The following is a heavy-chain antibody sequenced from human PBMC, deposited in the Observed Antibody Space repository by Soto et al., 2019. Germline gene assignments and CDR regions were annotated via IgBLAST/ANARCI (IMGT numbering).Heavy chain of an antibody. J-gene: IGHJ4*02. CDR2: IYYSGST. V-gene: IGHV4-39*01. CDR3: ARGENYDYVWGTALGY. CDR1: GGSISSSSYY. D-gene: IGHD3-16*01. Sequence: LSLTCTVSGGSISSSSYYWGWIRQPPGKGLEWIGSIYYSGSTYYNPSLKSRVTISVDTSKNQFSLKLSSVTAADTAVYYCARGENYDYVWGTALGYWGQGTLVTVSS.